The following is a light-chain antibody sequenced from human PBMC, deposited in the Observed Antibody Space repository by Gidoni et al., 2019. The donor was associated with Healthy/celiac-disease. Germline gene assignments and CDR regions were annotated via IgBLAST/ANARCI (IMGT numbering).Light chain of an antibody. V-gene: IGKV2-28*01. CDR2: LGS. Sequence: DIVMTQSPLSLPVTPGEPASISCRSSQSLLHSNGYNYLDWYLQKPGQSPQLLIYLGSNRASGVPDRVSGSGAGTDFTLKISRVEAEDVGVYYCMQAIQTPPTFGGXTKVEIK. J-gene: IGKJ4*01. CDR3: MQAIQTPPT. CDR1: QSLLHSNGYNY.